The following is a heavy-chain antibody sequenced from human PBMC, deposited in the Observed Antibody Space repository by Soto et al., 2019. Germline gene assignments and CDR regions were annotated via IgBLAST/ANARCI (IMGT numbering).Heavy chain of an antibody. CDR3: AADGPVDFWSGYYNWTFDY. Sequence: GASVKVSCKASGFTFTSSAVQWVRQARGQRLEWIGWIVVGSGNTNYARKFQERVTITRDMSTSTAYMELSSLRSEDTAVYYCAADGPVDFWSGYYNWTFDYWGQGXLVTVYS. D-gene: IGHD3-3*01. CDR2: IVVGSGNT. V-gene: IGHV1-58*01. CDR1: GFTFTSSA. J-gene: IGHJ4*02.